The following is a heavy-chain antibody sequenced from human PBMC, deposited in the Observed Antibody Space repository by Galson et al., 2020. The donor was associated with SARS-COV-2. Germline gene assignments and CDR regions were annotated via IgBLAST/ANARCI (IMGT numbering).Heavy chain of an antibody. Sequence: GESLKIPCAAPGITLDDLGMSWVRQVPGKGPEWVRVINWSGASTGHAESVKGRFSIPRDNGGNSAYLQMKSPGAEDTALYYCTRLRGNDVGAAVCPLYFCGLGSLFTVSS. D-gene: IGHD1-1*01. V-gene: IGHV3-20*04. CDR1: GITLDDLG. CDR2: INWSGAST. J-gene: IGHJ3*01. CDR3: TRLRGNDVGAAVCPLYF.